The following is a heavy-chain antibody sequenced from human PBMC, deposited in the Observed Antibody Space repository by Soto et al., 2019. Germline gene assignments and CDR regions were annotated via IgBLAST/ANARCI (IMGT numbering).Heavy chain of an antibody. V-gene: IGHV1-58*01. Sequence: QMQLVQSGPEVKKPGTSVKVSCKASGFTFTSSAVQWVRQARGQRLEWIGWIVVGSGNTNYAQKFQERVTITRDMSTSTAYMELSSLRSEDTAVYYCAADTKEDISTGYRFGMDVWGQGTTVTVS. D-gene: IGHD3-9*01. CDR2: IVVGSGNT. CDR1: GFTFTSSA. CDR3: AADTKEDISTGYRFGMDV. J-gene: IGHJ6*02.